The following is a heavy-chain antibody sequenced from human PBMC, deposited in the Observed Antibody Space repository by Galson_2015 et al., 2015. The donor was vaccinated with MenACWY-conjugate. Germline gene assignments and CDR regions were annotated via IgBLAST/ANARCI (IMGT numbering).Heavy chain of an antibody. J-gene: IGHJ4*02. Sequence: LRLSCAASGFTVSSSYVSWIRQAPGKGLEWVSVINRRGTTDCADSVKGRFTISRDNAKNTVYLQMNSLRPQDTALYYCVRGIREDSSGHYYDLYYFADWGQGTLVTVSS. D-gene: IGHD3-22*01. V-gene: IGHV3-53*05. CDR2: INRRGTT. CDR1: GFTVSSSY. CDR3: VRGIREDSSGHYYDLYYFAD.